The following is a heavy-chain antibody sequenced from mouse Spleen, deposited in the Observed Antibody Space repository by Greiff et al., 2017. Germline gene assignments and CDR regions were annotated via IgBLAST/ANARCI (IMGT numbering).Heavy chain of an antibody. Sequence: LQQPGSELVRPGASVKLSCKASGYTFTSYWMHWVKQRPGQGLEWIGNIYPGSGSTNYDEKFKSKATLTVDTSSSTAYMQLSSLTSVDSAVYYCTAEGRFAYRGPGALFTVSA. CDR3: TAEGRFAY. V-gene: IGHV1S22*01. J-gene: IGHJ3*01. CDR2: IYPGSGST. CDR1: GYTFTSYW.